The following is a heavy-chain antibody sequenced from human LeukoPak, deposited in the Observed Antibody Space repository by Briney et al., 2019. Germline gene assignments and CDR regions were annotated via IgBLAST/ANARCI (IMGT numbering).Heavy chain of an antibody. CDR1: GYTFTSYG. D-gene: IGHD3-10*01. CDR2: ISGHSGNT. Sequence: ASVKVSRKTSGYTFTSYGISWVRQAPGQGLEWMGWISGHSGNTNYAQKLQGRVIMTTDTSTSTAYMELRSLRSDDTALYYCAREAGGRGAFDIWGQGTMVTVSS. CDR3: AREAGGRGAFDI. V-gene: IGHV1-18*01. J-gene: IGHJ3*02.